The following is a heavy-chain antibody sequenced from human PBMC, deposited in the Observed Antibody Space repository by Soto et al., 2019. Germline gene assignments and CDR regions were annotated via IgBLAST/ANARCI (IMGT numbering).Heavy chain of an antibody. V-gene: IGHV1-18*01. J-gene: IGHJ6*02. CDR1: AYTFSSHG. D-gene: IGHD5-18*01. Sequence: QVQLVQSGAEVKKPGTSVKVSCKASAYTFSSHGISWVRQAPGQGLEWMGWISAYNGNTKYAQKLQGRVTMTTDTSPTTAYIELRRLRSDDTAVYYCASGYSYGNSVHEDYYYGMDVWGQGTTVTVSS. CDR2: ISAYNGNT. CDR3: ASGYSYGNSVHEDYYYGMDV.